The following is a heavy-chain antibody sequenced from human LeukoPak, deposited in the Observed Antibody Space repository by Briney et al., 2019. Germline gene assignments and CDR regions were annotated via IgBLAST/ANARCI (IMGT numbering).Heavy chain of an antibody. V-gene: IGHV4-34*01. CDR1: GGSFSGYY. J-gene: IGHJ3*02. CDR2: INHSGST. D-gene: IGHD3-3*01. Sequence: SETLSLTCAVYGGSFSGYYWSWIRQPPGKGLEWIREINHSGSTNYNPSLKSRVTISVDTSKNQFSLKLSSVTAADMAVYYCARLRLKYYDFWSGYSQGAFDIWGQGTMVTVSS. CDR3: ARLRLKYYDFWSGYSQGAFDI.